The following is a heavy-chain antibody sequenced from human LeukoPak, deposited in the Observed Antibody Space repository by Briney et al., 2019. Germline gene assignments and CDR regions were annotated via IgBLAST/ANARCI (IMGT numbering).Heavy chain of an antibody. D-gene: IGHD6-19*01. V-gene: IGHV3-21*01. CDR3: ARDPGSGFFPYYFDY. Sequence: GGSLRLSCAASGFTFSSYSMNWVRQAPGKGLEWVSSISSSSSYIYYADSVKGRFTISRDNAKNLLYLQMNSLRAEDTAVYYCARDPGSGFFPYYFDYWGQGTLVTVSS. CDR2: ISSSSSYI. J-gene: IGHJ4*02. CDR1: GFTFSSYS.